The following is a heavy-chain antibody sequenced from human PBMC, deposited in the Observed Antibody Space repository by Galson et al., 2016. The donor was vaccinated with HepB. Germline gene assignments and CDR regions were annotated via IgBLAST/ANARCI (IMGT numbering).Heavy chain of an antibody. V-gene: IGHV2-5*02. CDR1: GFSLSSTGLG. D-gene: IGHD3-10*01. J-gene: IGHJ5*02. CDR2: IYWDDDK. Sequence: PALVKPTQTLTLTCTFSGFSLSSTGLGVGWIRQPPGKALEWLAIIYWDDDKRYSPSLRSSLTITKCTSENQVVLTMTKMDPVDTATYYCAQRRPYDPPNYYSPWGQGILVTVSS. CDR3: AQRRPYDPPNYYSP.